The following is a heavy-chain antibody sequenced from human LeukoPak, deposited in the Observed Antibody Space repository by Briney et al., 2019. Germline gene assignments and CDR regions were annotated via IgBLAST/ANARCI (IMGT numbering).Heavy chain of an antibody. J-gene: IGHJ6*03. D-gene: IGHD4-17*01. Sequence: PSETLSLTCTVSGGSISSYYWSWIRQPAGKGLEWIGRIYTSGSTNYNPSLKSRVTMSVDTSKNQFSLKLSSVTAADTAVYYCARDGISYDYGDYDYYYYYYMDVWGKGTTVTISS. V-gene: IGHV4-4*07. CDR2: IYTSGST. CDR1: GGSISSYY. CDR3: ARDGISYDYGDYDYYYYYYMDV.